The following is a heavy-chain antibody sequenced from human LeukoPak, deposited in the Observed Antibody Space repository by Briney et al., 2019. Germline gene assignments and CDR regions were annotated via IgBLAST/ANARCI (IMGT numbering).Heavy chain of an antibody. D-gene: IGHD3-10*01. CDR3: ARDPGDY. Sequence: GGSLRLSCAASGFTFSSYSMNWVRQAPGKGLEWVSSISSSYIYYADSVKGRFTISRDNAKNSLYLQMNSLRAEDTAVYYCARDPGDYWGQGTLVTVSS. CDR1: GFTFSSYS. V-gene: IGHV3-21*01. CDR2: ISSSYI. J-gene: IGHJ4*02.